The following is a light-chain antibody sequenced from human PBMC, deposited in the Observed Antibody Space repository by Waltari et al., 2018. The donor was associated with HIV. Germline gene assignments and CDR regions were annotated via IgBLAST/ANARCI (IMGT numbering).Light chain of an antibody. J-gene: IGLJ2*01. CDR2: SDI. V-gene: IGLV1-40*01. CDR3: QSYDSSLRASV. Sequence: QSALTQPPSVSGAPGQRVTISCTGNRSNIGAGYFVHWYQHLPGTAPKLLVYSDINRPSGVPDRFSGSKSGTSASLVSTGLQAEDEADYYCQSYDSSLRASVFGGGTKLTVL. CDR1: RSNIGAGYF.